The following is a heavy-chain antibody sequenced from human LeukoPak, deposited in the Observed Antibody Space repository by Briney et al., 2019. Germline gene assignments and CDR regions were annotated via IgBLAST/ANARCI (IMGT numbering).Heavy chain of an antibody. CDR3: ARGGVGVTTKGFDY. J-gene: IGHJ4*02. D-gene: IGHD4-17*01. CDR2: IYYTGST. CDR1: GGSIRSYY. V-gene: IGHV4-59*08. Sequence: SGTLSLTCSVSGGSIRSYYWSWIRQPPGEGLEWIGYIYYTGSTNYNPSLESRVTISVDTSKNQFSLQLSSVTAADTAVYYCARGGVGVTTKGFDYWGQGTLVTVSS.